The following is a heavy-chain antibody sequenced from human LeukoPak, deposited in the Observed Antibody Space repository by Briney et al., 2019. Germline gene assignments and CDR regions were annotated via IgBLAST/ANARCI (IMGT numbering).Heavy chain of an antibody. Sequence: SETLSLTYTVSGGSISSYYWSWIRQPPGKGLEWIGYIYYSGSTNYNPSLKSRVTISVDTSKNQFSLKLSSVTAADTAVYYCARHLGYCSSTSCYRYFDYWGQGTLVTVSS. CDR3: ARHLGYCSSTSCYRYFDY. J-gene: IGHJ4*02. CDR1: GGSISSYY. V-gene: IGHV4-59*08. D-gene: IGHD2-2*01. CDR2: IYYSGST.